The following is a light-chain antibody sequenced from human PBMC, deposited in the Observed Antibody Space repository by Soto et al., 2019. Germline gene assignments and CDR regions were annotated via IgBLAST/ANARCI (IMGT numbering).Light chain of an antibody. J-gene: IGKJ4*01. V-gene: IGKV1D-12*01. CDR3: QQANSYPLT. Sequence: DIQMTQSPSSVSASVGDRVTITCRARQGISSWLAWYQQKPGKAPKLLIYAEASLQSGVPSRFSGSRSGTDFTLTISSQQPEDFATYCSQQANSYPLTFGGGTKVEIK. CDR2: AEA. CDR1: QGISSW.